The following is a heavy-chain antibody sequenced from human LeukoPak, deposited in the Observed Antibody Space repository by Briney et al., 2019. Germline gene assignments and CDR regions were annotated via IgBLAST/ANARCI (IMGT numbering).Heavy chain of an antibody. V-gene: IGHV3-7*04. CDR2: IKQDGSEK. Sequence: PGGSLRLSCAASGFTFSSYWMSWVRQAPGKGLEWVANIKQDGSEKYYVDSVKGRFTISRDNAKNPLYLQMNSLRAEDTAVYYCARVRKYPSCIRRDCGAFDIWGQGTMVTVSS. CDR1: GFTFSSYW. CDR3: ARVRKYPSCIRRDCGAFDI. J-gene: IGHJ3*02. D-gene: IGHD2-2*01.